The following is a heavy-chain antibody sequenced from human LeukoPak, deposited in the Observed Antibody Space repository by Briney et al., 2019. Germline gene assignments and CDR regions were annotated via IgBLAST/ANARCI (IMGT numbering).Heavy chain of an antibody. CDR1: GGSISSGGYY. V-gene: IGHV4-31*03. CDR2: IYYSGST. Sequence: SETLSLICTVSGGSISSGGYYWSWIRQHPGKGLEWIGYIYYSGSTYYNPSLKSRVTISVDTSKNQFPLKLSSVTAADTAVYYCARGIVVVANFDYWGQGTLVTVSS. D-gene: IGHD3-22*01. CDR3: ARGIVVVANFDY. J-gene: IGHJ4*02.